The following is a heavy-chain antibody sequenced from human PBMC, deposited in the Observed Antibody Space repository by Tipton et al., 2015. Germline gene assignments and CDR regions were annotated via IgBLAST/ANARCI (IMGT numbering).Heavy chain of an antibody. V-gene: IGHV4-38-2*02. J-gene: IGHJ6*02. CDR2: ISHSGNT. CDR3: ARGHYVSRMDV. Sequence: PPGKGLEWIGSISHSGNTYYNPSLKSRVTMSRDTSKNQFSLKLTSVTAADTAVYYCARGHYVSRMDVWGQGTTVTVSS. D-gene: IGHD3-10*01.